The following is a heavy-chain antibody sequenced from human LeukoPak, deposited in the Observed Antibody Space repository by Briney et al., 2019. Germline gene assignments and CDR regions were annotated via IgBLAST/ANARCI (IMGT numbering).Heavy chain of an antibody. J-gene: IGHJ1*01. CDR3: ARGRCSGGSCYLGYFQH. CDR1: GGSFSGYY. V-gene: IGHV4-34*01. CDR2: INHSGST. Sequence: SETLSLTCAVYGGSFSGYYWSWIRQPPGKGLEWIGEINHSGSTNYNPSLKSRVTISVDTSKNQFYLKLSSVTAADTAVYYCARGRCSGGSCYLGYFQHWGQGTLVTVSS. D-gene: IGHD2-15*01.